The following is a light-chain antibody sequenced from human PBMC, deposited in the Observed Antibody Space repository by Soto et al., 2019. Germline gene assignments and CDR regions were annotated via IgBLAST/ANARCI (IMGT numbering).Light chain of an antibody. CDR1: SSDVGGYNY. J-gene: IGLJ3*02. Sequence: QSALTQSASVSGSPGQSITISCTGTSSDVGGYNYVSWYQQHPGKAPKLMIYDVSNRPSGVSNRFSGSKSDNTASLTISGLQAEDEADYYCSSYTSSSTLVFGGGTKLTVL. CDR2: DVS. V-gene: IGLV2-14*01. CDR3: SSYTSSSTLV.